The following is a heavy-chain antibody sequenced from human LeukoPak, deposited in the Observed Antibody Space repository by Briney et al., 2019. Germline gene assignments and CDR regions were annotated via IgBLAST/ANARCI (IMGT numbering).Heavy chain of an antibody. Sequence: ASVKVSCKASGHTFSTSSITWVRQAPGQGLEWMGWISAYNGNTDYAQKVQGRVTMTTDTSTSTAYMEVRSRRYDDTAVYYCIRDAYSSSYYVYWGQGTLVTVSS. CDR3: IRDAYSSSYYVY. D-gene: IGHD6-13*01. CDR1: GHTFSTSS. CDR2: ISAYNGNT. J-gene: IGHJ4*02. V-gene: IGHV1-18*01.